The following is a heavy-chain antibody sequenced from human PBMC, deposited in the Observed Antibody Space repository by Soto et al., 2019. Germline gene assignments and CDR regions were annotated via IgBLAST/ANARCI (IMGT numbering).Heavy chain of an antibody. CDR1: GFTLSDFY. CDR2: ISGSGSTT. V-gene: IGHV3-11*01. J-gene: IGHJ4*02. Sequence: PGGSLILSCAASGFTLSDFYMTWIRQPPGKGLEWVSYISGSGSTTYYADSVKGRFTISRDNAKNSLYLQMNSLRVEDTAVFYCARDASVDATLTAPYWRQGTPVPVSS. CDR3: ARDASVDATLTAPY. D-gene: IGHD2-21*02.